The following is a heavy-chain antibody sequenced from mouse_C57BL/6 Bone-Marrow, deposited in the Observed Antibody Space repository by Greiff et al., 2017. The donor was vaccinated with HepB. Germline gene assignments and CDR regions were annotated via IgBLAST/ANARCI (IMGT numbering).Heavy chain of an antibody. V-gene: IGHV1-52*01. J-gene: IGHJ1*03. CDR1: GYNFTSYW. CDR2: IDPSDSET. Sequence: QVQLKQPGAELVRPGSSVKLSCTASGYNFTSYWMHWVKQRPIQGLEWIGNIDPSDSETHYNQKFKDKATLTVDKSSSTAYMQLSSLTSEDSAVYYCARGDSVTTGSIDVWGTGTTVTVSS. D-gene: IGHD2-12*01. CDR3: ARGDSVTTGSIDV.